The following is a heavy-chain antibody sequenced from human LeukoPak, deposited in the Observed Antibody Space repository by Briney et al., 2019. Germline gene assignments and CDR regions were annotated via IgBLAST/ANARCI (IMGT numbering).Heavy chain of an antibody. J-gene: IGHJ3*02. Sequence: GGSLRLSCAASGFTLSSYAMSCVRQATGKGLEWVSAISGSGGSTYYADSGKGRFTISRDNSKNTLYPQMNSLSAEDTAVYYCAKRAPIMITFRPPDAFDIWGQGTMVTVSS. D-gene: IGHD3-16*01. V-gene: IGHV3-23*01. CDR2: ISGSGGST. CDR1: GFTLSSYA. CDR3: AKRAPIMITFRPPDAFDI.